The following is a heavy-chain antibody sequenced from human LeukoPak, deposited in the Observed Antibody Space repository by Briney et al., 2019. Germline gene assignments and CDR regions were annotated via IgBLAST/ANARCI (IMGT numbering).Heavy chain of an antibody. V-gene: IGHV4-4*07. D-gene: IGHD6-19*01. CDR1: GGTISSYY. Sequence: PSETLSLTCTVSGGTISSYYWSWIRQPAGKGLEWIGRIYISGSTNYNPSLKSRVTMSVDTSKNQFSLKLSSVTAADTAVYYCARTWQWLPLDYWGQGTLVTVSS. J-gene: IGHJ4*02. CDR2: IYISGST. CDR3: ARTWQWLPLDY.